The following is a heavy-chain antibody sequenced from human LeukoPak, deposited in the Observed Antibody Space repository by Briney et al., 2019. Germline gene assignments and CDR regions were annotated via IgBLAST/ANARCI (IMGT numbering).Heavy chain of an antibody. V-gene: IGHV1-2*02. CDR1: GYTFTGYY. CDR2: INPNSGGT. CDR3: ARAGLNYYDSSGYYPTLDY. Sequence: ASVKVSCKASGYTFTGYYMRWVRQAPGQGLEWLGWINPNSGGTNYAQKFQGRITMTRDTSITTAYMELSSLRSEDTAVYYCARAGLNYYDSSGYYPTLDYWGQGTLVTVSS. J-gene: IGHJ4*02. D-gene: IGHD3-22*01.